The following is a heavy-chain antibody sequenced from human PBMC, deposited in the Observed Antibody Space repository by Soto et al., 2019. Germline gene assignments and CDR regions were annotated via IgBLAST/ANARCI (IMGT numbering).Heavy chain of an antibody. V-gene: IGHV1-3*01. D-gene: IGHD3-10*01. Sequence: QVQLVQSGAEVKKPGASVKVSCKASGYTFSNYLLHWVRQAPGQGLEWMGWINAGNGHTKYSQKFQGRVTFTRDTSATTDYLELSSLISDDTAVYYCASPSYGSGSYYWGQGTLVTVSS. CDR1: GYTFSNYL. CDR3: ASPSYGSGSYY. J-gene: IGHJ4*02. CDR2: INAGNGHT.